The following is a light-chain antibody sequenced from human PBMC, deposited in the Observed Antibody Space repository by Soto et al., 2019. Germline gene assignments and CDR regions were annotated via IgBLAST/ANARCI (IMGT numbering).Light chain of an antibody. CDR1: QSVNSNY. Sequence: EIVLTQSPGTLSLSPGERATLSCRASQSVNSNYLAWYQQKPGQVPRPLIYGASIRAAGVPDRLSGSGSGTDFTLPISRREPEDYAVYYWQQYGTSPHPFGPGTKLEIK. V-gene: IGKV3-20*01. J-gene: IGKJ2*01. CDR3: QQYGTSPHP. CDR2: GAS.